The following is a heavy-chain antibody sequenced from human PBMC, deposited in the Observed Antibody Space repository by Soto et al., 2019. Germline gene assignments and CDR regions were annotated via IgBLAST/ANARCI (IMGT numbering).Heavy chain of an antibody. CDR1: GFSLSTNKVG. V-gene: IGHV2-5*02. CDR2: IYWDEDK. D-gene: IGHD2-15*01. Sequence: QITLKESGPTLVKSTETLTLTCSFSGFSLSTNKVGVGWIRQPPGKALEWLALIYWDEDKRYSPSLKTRLTITKDTPTNEVVLTMTNVDPVDTGTYYCAHKGGRGAGMDVWGQGTTVTVSS. CDR3: AHKGGRGAGMDV. J-gene: IGHJ6*02.